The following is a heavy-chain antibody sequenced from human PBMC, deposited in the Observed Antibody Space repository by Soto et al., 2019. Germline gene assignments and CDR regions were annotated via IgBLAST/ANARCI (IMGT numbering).Heavy chain of an antibody. V-gene: IGHV4-31*03. CDR3: ARGLSDNWYFDL. CDR2: IYYSGST. D-gene: IGHD2-15*01. CDR1: GGSISSGGYY. Sequence: SETLSLTCTVSGGSISSGGYYWSWIRQHPGKCLEWIGYIYYSGSTYYNPSLKSRVTIXXXTXXXXXSLXLXXVTXADTAVYYCARGLSDNWYFDLWGRGTLVTVSS. J-gene: IGHJ2*01.